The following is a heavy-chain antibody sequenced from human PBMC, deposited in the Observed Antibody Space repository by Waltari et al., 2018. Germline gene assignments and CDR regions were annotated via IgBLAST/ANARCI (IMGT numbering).Heavy chain of an antibody. J-gene: IGHJ4*02. CDR3: ARVGCHSGRDY. D-gene: IGHD6-19*01. CDR1: GYSFTNY. CDR2: INPNSGGT. V-gene: IGHV1-2*02. Sequence: QVQLVQSGAEVKKPGASVKVSCKASGYSFTNYMHWVRQAPGQGLEWMGWINPNSGGTQYAQRFQGRVTMTRDTAITTVFMEWSGLRDDETAVYYCARVGCHSGRDYWGQGTLVTVSS.